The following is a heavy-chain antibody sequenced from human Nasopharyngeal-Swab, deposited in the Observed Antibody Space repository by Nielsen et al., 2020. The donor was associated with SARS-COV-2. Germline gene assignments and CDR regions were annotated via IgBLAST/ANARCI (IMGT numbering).Heavy chain of an antibody. Sequence: SETLSLTCAASGGSISSYYWSWIRQPPGKGLEWIGSINYSGSTNYNPSLKSRVTISVDTSKNQFSLKLSSVTAADTAVYYCARAPKRTIFGVVGWFDPWGQGTLVTVSS. CDR1: GGSISSYY. V-gene: IGHV4-59*13. J-gene: IGHJ5*02. CDR2: INYSGST. D-gene: IGHD3-3*01. CDR3: ARAPKRTIFGVVGWFDP.